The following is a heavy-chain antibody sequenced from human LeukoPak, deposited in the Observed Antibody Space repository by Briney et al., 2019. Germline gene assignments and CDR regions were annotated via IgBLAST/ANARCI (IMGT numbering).Heavy chain of an antibody. CDR1: GFTFRSYA. CDR3: AKTTAVATPPLYFQN. CDR2: ISGSGRSI. V-gene: IGHV3-23*01. Sequence: PGGSLRLSCAASGFTFRSYAMSWVRQAPGKGLEWVSSISGSGRSIYYADSVKGRFTISRDSSKNTPYLQMNSLRAEDTAVYYCAKTTAVATPPLYFQNWGQGTLVTVSS. D-gene: IGHD4-23*01. J-gene: IGHJ1*01.